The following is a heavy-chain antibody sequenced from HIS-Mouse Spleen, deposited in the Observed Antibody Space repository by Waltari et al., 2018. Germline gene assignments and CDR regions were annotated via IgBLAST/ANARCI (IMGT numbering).Heavy chain of an antibody. J-gene: IGHJ4*02. CDR2: INPSGST. CDR3: AGYNWNYGTDY. Sequence: QVQLQQWGAGLLKPSETLSLTCAVYGGSSSGSYWRWIRQPPGKGLEWVGEINPSGSTNYNPSLKSRVTISVDTSKNQFSLKLSSVTAADTAVYYCAGYNWNYGTDYWGQGTLVTVSS. V-gene: IGHV4-34*01. D-gene: IGHD1-7*01. CDR1: GGSSSGSY.